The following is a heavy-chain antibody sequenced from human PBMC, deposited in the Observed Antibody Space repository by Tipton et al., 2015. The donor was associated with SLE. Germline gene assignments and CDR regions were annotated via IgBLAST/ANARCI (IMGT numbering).Heavy chain of an antibody. CDR1: GGSFSGYY. D-gene: IGHD3-16*01. J-gene: IGHJ4*02. V-gene: IGHV4-34*01. Sequence: TLSLTCAVYGGSFSGYYWSWIRQPPGKGLEWIGEINHSGSTYYNPSLKRRVTISVDTSKNQFSLKLSSVTAADTAVYYCARHGIGASGLGGYWGQGTLVTVSS. CDR2: INHSGST. CDR3: ARHGIGASGLGGY.